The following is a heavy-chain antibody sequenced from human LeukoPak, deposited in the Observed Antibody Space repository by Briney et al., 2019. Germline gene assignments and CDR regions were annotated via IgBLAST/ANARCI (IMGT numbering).Heavy chain of an antibody. CDR3: ATSRVFDY. V-gene: IGHV3-11*04. CDR1: GFTFSDYY. CDR2: ISSSGSTI. Sequence: KAGGSLRLSCAASGFTFSDYYMSWIRQAPGKGLEWVSYISSSGSTIYYTDSVKGRFTISRDNAKKTLYLDMNSLRVDDTAIYYCATSRVFDYWGQGILVTVSS. J-gene: IGHJ4*02.